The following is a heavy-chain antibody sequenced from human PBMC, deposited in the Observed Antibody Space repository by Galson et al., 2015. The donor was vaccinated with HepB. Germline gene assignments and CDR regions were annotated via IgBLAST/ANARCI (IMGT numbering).Heavy chain of an antibody. J-gene: IGHJ6*02. CDR3: ARRISLVRGIITKPDYYYGMDV. D-gene: IGHD3-10*01. Sequence: SLRLSCAASEFTFSSCWMNWVRQAPGKGLEWVANVNPDGSEKYYVASLKGRFTISRDNAKNSLDLQMDSLRAEDTAVYYCARRISLVRGIITKPDYYYGMDVWGQGTTVTVAS. CDR1: EFTFSSCW. CDR2: VNPDGSEK. V-gene: IGHV3-7*03.